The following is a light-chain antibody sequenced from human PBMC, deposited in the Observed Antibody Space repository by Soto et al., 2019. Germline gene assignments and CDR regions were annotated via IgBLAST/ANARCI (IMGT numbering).Light chain of an antibody. Sequence: DIQMTQSPSSLSASVGDRVTLTCRASQGISQYLAWYQQRPGTVHKLLIYYASTFQSGVPSRFTGSGSGTQFTLTISSLQPEDVATYYCLKYTKDAPGTFRQGTKVDIK. CDR3: LKYTKDAPGT. J-gene: IGKJ1*01. CDR2: YAS. CDR1: QGISQY. V-gene: IGKV1-27*01.